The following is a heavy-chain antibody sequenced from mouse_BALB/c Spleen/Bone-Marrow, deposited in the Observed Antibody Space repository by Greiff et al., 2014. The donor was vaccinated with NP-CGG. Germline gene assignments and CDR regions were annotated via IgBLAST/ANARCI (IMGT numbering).Heavy chain of an antibody. V-gene: IGHV14-3*02. Sequence: EVKLVESGAELVKPGASVKLSCTASGFNIKDTYMHWVKQRPEQVLEWIGRIDPANGNTKYDPKFQGKATITADTSSNTAYLQLSSLTSEDTAVYYCASYYYGSSSFAYWGQGTLVTVSA. CDR3: ASYYYGSSSFAY. CDR2: IDPANGNT. CDR1: GFNIKDTY. D-gene: IGHD1-1*01. J-gene: IGHJ3*01.